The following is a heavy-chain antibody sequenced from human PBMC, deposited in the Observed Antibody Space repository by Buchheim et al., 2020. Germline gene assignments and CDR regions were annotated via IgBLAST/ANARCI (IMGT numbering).Heavy chain of an antibody. D-gene: IGHD3-22*01. CDR1: GFTFSSYG. J-gene: IGHJ2*01. CDR2: ISYDGSNK. CDR3: AKDWMRITMIPSL. V-gene: IGHV3-30*18. Sequence: QVQLVESGGGVVQPGRSLRLSCAASGFTFSSYGMHWVRQAPGKGLEWVAVISYDGSNKYYADSVKGRFTISRDNSTNTLYLQMNSLRAEDTAVYYCAKDWMRITMIPSLWGRGTL.